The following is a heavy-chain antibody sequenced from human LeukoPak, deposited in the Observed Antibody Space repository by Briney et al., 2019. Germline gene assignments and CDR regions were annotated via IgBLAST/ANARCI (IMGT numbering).Heavy chain of an antibody. J-gene: IGHJ4*02. V-gene: IGHV3-21*01. CDR3: ARRSADYVWGSYRSPPDY. D-gene: IGHD3-16*02. Sequence: GGSLRLSCAASGFTFSSYSMNWVRQAPGKGLEWVPSISSSSSYIYYADSVKGRLTISRDNAKNSLYLQMNSLRAEDTAAYYCARRSADYVWGSYRSPPDYWGQGTLVTVSS. CDR2: ISSSSSYI. CDR1: GFTFSSYS.